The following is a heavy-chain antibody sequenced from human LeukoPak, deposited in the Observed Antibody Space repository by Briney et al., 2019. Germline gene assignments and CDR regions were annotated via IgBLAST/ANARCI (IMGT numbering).Heavy chain of an antibody. CDR3: ARGTGWYDY. CDR1: GGSFSGYY. D-gene: IGHD6-19*01. J-gene: IGHJ4*02. V-gene: IGHV4-34*01. CDR2: INHSGST. Sequence: SETPSLTCAVYGGSFSGYYWSWIRQPPRKGLEWIGEINHSGSTNYNPSLKSRVTISVDTSKNQFSLKLSSVTAADTAVYYCARGTGWYDYWGQGTLVTVSS.